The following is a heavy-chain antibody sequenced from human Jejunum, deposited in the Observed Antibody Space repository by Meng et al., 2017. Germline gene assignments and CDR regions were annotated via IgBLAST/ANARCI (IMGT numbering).Heavy chain of an antibody. CDR1: GGTFSSDA. J-gene: IGHJ4*02. CDR2: IIPIFGPT. D-gene: IGHD1-26*01. Sequence: HVQLGQSGAGVKKPGSSGKVSCKASGGTFSSDAMSWVRQAPGQGLEWMGGIIPIFGPTNYAQKFQGRLTITADESTSTAYMELSGLRSEDTALYYCARGAVMATTYYFEYWGQGSLVTVSS. V-gene: IGHV1-69*01. CDR3: ARGAVMATTYYFEY.